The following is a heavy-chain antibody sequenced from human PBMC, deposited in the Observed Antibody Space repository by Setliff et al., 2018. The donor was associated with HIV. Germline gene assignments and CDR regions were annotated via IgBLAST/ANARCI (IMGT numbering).Heavy chain of an antibody. CDR3: ARPTTGLGGGAAFDI. J-gene: IGHJ3*02. D-gene: IGHD2-8*01. CDR2: ILYGGTT. Sequence: PSETLSPTCAVSGGSVDSRHYYWGWIRQPPGKGLEWIGNILYGGTTYYTPSLKSRVSLSVDTSRNQFSLRLNSVTAADTAVYYCARPTTGLGGGAAFDIWGQGTMVTVSS. CDR1: GGSVDSRHYY. V-gene: IGHV4-39*01.